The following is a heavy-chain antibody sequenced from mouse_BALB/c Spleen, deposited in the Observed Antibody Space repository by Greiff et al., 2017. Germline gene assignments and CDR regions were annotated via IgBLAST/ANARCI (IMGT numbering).Heavy chain of an antibody. V-gene: IGHV1S81*02. D-gene: IGHD2-4*01. Sequence: QVQLQQPGAELVKPGASVKLSCKASGYTFTSYWMHWVKQRPGQGLEWIGEINPSNGRTNYNEKFKGKATFTADTSSNTAYMQLSSLTSEDSAVYYCARADYYDYEIFAYWGQGTLVTVSA. CDR1: GYTFTSYW. J-gene: IGHJ3*01. CDR2: INPSNGRT. CDR3: ARADYYDYEIFAY.